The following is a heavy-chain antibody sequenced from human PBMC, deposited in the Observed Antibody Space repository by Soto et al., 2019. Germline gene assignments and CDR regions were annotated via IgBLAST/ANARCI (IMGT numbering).Heavy chain of an antibody. J-gene: IGHJ5*02. D-gene: IGHD4-17*01. Sequence: QVQLVQSGAEVKKPGSSVKVSCKASGGTFSNYAITWVRQSPGQGLEWMGRIIPILGIANYAQKFQGRATITADKSTRTAYMELSSLRSEDTAVYYCARESPSPTVTTLYNWFDPWGQGTLVTVSS. V-gene: IGHV1-69*04. CDR1: GGTFSNYA. CDR3: ARESPSPTVTTLYNWFDP. CDR2: IIPILGIA.